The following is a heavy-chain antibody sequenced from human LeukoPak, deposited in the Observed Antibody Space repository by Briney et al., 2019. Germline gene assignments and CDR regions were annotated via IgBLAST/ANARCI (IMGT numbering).Heavy chain of an antibody. CDR1: GGSISSYY. CDR3: AIIAVTDINFDY. CDR2: IYYSGST. J-gene: IGHJ4*02. D-gene: IGHD6-19*01. V-gene: IGHV4-59*08. Sequence: PSETLSLTCTVSGGSISSYYWSWLRQPPGKGLEWIGYIYYSGSTNYNPSLKSRVTISVDTSKNQFSLKLSSVTAADTAVYYCAIIAVTDINFDYWGQGTLVTVSS.